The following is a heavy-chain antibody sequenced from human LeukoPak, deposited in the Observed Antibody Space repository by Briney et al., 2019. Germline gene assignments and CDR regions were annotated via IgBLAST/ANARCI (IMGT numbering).Heavy chain of an antibody. CDR2: ISYSGGT. J-gene: IGHJ4*02. CDR3: ARQGNFMITFG. D-gene: IGHD3-16*01. V-gene: IGHV4-30-4*01. Sequence: SQTLSLTCTVSGDSVSSGGSYWSCVRQPPGKGLEWIGYISYSGGTYYNPSLQSRVTISVDTSKHQFSLKLSSVTAADTAVYYCARQGNFMITFGGGQGTLVTVSS. CDR1: GDSVSSGGSY.